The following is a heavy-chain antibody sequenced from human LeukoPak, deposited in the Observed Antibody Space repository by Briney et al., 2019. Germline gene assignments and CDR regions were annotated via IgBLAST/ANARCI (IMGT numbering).Heavy chain of an antibody. D-gene: IGHD5-12*01. CDR2: ITSSGYT. CDR1: GGSINYY. V-gene: IGHV4-59*01. CDR3: ARDFGYSTAGDHYYGMDV. Sequence: SETLSLTCTVSGGSINYYRSWIRQSPGKGLEWIGYITSSGYTNYNPSLRSRVTISLDTSKMQFSLRLSSVTAADTAVYFCARDFGYSTAGDHYYGMDVWGQGTTVSVYS. J-gene: IGHJ6*02.